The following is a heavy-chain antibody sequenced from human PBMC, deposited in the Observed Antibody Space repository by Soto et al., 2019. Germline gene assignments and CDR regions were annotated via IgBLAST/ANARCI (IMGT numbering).Heavy chain of an antibody. CDR3: AREASLGYSSSWSNYYMDV. V-gene: IGHV3-33*01. CDR1: GFTFSSYG. J-gene: IGHJ6*03. D-gene: IGHD6-13*01. CDR2: IWYDGSNK. Sequence: GGSLRLSCAASGFTFSSYGMHWVRQAPGKGLEWVAVIWYDGSNKYYADSVKGRFTISRDDSKNTLYLQMNSLRAEDTAVYYCAREASLGYSSSWSNYYMDVWGKGTTVTVSS.